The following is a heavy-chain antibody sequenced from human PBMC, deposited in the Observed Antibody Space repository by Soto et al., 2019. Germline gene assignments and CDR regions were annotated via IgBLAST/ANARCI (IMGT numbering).Heavy chain of an antibody. Sequence: PGGSLRLSCAASGFTFTSYTMNWVRQAPGRGLEWVSSISSSSSYIYFADSLKGRFTISRDNAKNSLFLQMNSLRAEDTAVYYCARDTYYGMDVWGQGTTVTV. V-gene: IGHV3-21*01. CDR2: ISSSSSYI. J-gene: IGHJ6*02. CDR3: ARDTYYGMDV. CDR1: GFTFTSYT.